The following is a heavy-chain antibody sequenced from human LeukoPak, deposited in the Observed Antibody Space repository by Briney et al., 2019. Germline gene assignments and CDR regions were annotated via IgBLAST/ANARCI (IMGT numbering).Heavy chain of an antibody. CDR3: AINIPPAHCSSSSCYTGDY. V-gene: IGHV1-69*02. CDR1: GGTFSSYT. Sequence: SVKVSCKASGGTFSSYTISWVRQAPGQGLEWMGRIIPILGIANYAQKFQGRVTITADKSTSTAYMELSSLRSEDTAVYYCAINIPPAHCSSSSCYTGDYWGQGTLVTVSS. J-gene: IGHJ4*02. CDR2: IIPILGIA. D-gene: IGHD2-2*02.